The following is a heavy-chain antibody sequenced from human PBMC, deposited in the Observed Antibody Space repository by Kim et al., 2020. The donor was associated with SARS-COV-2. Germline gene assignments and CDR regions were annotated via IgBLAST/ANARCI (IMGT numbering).Heavy chain of an antibody. CDR2: ISYDGSNK. CDR3: AKDRVLRYFDWLPPEFDY. J-gene: IGHJ4*02. Sequence: GGSLRLSCAASGFTFSSYGMHWVRQAPGKGLEWVAVISYDGSNKYYADSVKGRFTISRDNSKNTLYLQMNSLRAEDTAVYYCAKDRVLRYFDWLPPEFDYWGQGTLVAVSS. CDR1: GFTFSSYG. D-gene: IGHD3-9*01. V-gene: IGHV3-30*18.